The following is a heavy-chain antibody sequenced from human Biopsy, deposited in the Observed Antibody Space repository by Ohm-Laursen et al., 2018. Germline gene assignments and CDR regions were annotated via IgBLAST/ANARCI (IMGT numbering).Heavy chain of an antibody. J-gene: IGHJ6*02. Sequence: SLRLSCAASGFTVNDHAMHWVRQPPGKGLEWVSGISWDSGRIGYADSVKGRFTVSRDNAKKSLYLEINSLRPEDTALYYCTKNLIPAGTDVWGQGTTVTVSS. V-gene: IGHV3-9*01. D-gene: IGHD2-21*01. CDR3: TKNLIPAGTDV. CDR1: GFTVNDHA. CDR2: ISWDSGRI.